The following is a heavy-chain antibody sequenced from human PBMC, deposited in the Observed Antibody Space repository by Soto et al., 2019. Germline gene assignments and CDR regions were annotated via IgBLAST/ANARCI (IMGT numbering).Heavy chain of an antibody. Sequence: QVQLQESGPGLVEPSQTLSLTCTVSGGSISSGDYYWSWIRQPPGKGLEWIGYIYYSGSTYYNPSLKTRVTLSVDTSKNQFSLKLSSVTAADTAVYYCASNSYAYTFYDYWGQGTLVTVSS. J-gene: IGHJ4*02. D-gene: IGHD5-18*01. V-gene: IGHV4-30-4*01. CDR3: ASNSYAYTFYDY. CDR2: IYYSGST. CDR1: GGSISSGDYY.